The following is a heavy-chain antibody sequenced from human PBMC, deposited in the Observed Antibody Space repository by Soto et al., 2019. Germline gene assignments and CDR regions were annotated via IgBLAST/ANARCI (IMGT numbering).Heavy chain of an antibody. J-gene: IGHJ6*02. CDR1: GGSFSGYY. V-gene: IGHV4-34*01. CDR2: INHSGST. D-gene: IGHD2-15*01. CDR3: ARGGIGSYCSGGSCYTRSYNMDV. Sequence: QVQLQQWGAGLLKPSETLSLTCAVYGGSFSGYYWSWIRQPPGKGLEWIGEINHSGSTNYNPSLKSRVTISVDTSKNQSSLKLTSVTAADTAVYYCARGGIGSYCSGGSCYTRSYNMDVWGQGTTVTVSS.